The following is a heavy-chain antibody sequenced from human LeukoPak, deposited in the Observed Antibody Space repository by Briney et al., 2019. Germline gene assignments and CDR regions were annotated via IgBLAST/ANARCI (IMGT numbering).Heavy chain of an antibody. CDR3: ARNKVATPLDY. CDR2: ISYDGSNK. J-gene: IGHJ4*02. CDR1: GFTFSSYA. D-gene: IGHD5-12*01. V-gene: IGHV3-30*04. Sequence: PGGPLRLSCAASGFTFSSYAMHWVRQAPGKGLEWVAVISYDGSNKYYADSVKGRFTISRDNSKNTLYLQMNSLRAEDTAVYYCARNKVATPLDYWGQGTLVTVSS.